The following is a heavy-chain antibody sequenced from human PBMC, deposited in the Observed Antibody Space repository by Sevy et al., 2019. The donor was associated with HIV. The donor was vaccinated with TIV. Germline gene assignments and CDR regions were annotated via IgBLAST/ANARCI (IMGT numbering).Heavy chain of an antibody. J-gene: IGHJ4*02. CDR3: TAHLGVPFDY. Sequence: GGSLRLSCAVSGFNFSVSAMHWVRQASGKGLEWLGRIRSKAKNYATAYSTSVKGRFTMSRDDSKSTAYLQMNSLESEHTALYYCTAHLGVPFDYWGQGALVTVSS. D-gene: IGHD3-10*01. CDR2: IRSKAKNYAT. CDR1: GFNFSVSA. V-gene: IGHV3-73*01.